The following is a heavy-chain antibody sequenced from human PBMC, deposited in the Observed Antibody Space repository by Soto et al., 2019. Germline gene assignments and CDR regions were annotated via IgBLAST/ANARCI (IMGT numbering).Heavy chain of an antibody. CDR3: ARDPPINTNYYFDY. V-gene: IGHV1-18*04. J-gene: IGHJ4*02. CDR2: ISAYNGNT. Sequence: GASVKVSCKASGYTFTSYGISWVRQAPGQGLEWMGWISAYNGNTNYAQKLQGRVTMTTDTSTSTAYMELRSLRSDDTAVYYCARDPPINTNYYFDYWGQGTLVTVSS. D-gene: IGHD2-8*01. CDR1: GYTFTSYG.